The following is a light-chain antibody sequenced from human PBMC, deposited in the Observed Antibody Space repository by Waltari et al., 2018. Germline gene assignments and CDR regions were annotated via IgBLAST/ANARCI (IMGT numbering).Light chain of an antibody. CDR2: EVN. CDR1: SSDIGNYNR. Sequence: QAALTQSPSVSGSPGKSVTISCTGSSSDIGNYNRVSWYQHHPGNAPKLMIFEVNKRPSGVSDRFSGSKSGNTASLTVSGLQAEDEADYYCSSYGSSTTFIFGTGTRLTVL. J-gene: IGLJ1*01. V-gene: IGLV2-18*02. CDR3: SSYGSSTTFI.